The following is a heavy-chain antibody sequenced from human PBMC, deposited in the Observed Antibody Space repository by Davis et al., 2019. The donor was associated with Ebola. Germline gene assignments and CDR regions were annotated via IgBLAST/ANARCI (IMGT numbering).Heavy chain of an antibody. CDR3: ARELTGTTVTTPGY. CDR1: GFTFSSYA. Sequence: GESLKISCAASGFTFSSYAMHWVRQAPGKGLEWVAVISYDGSNKYYADSVKGRFTISRDNSKNTLYLQMNSLRAEDTAVYYCARELTGTTVTTPGYWGQGTLVTVSS. D-gene: IGHD4-17*01. CDR2: ISYDGSNK. V-gene: IGHV3-30-3*01. J-gene: IGHJ4*02.